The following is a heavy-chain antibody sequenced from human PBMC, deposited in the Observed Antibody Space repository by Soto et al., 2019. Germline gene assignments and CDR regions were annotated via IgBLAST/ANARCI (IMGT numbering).Heavy chain of an antibody. CDR3: AREVQVHTPAFVY. D-gene: IGHD3-10*01. CDR2: ISPMFGAA. CDR1: GGTFNTYA. Sequence: QVQLVQSGAEMKKPGSSVKVSCQSSGGTFNTYAMNWVRQAPGQGPEWMGDISPMFGAANYAPKFQGRVTMPADDSTGTSYMQLSSLTSEDTALCFCAREVQVHTPAFVYWGQGTLVTVSS. J-gene: IGHJ4*02. V-gene: IGHV1-69*19.